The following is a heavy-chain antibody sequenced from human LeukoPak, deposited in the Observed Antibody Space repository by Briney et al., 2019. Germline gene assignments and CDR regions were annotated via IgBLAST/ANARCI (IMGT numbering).Heavy chain of an antibody. CDR2: MNPNSDNT. V-gene: IGHV1-8*01. D-gene: IGHD2-2*01. CDR1: GYTFTSYD. CDR3: ARGSRIVVVPADNYGFDP. Sequence: ASVKVSCKASGYTFTSYDINWVRQAPGPRLESMGWMNPNSDNTGYAQKFQGRVTMTRNTSTSTAYMELSSLRSEDTAVYYCARGSRIVVVPADNYGFDPWGQGTLVTVSS. J-gene: IGHJ5*02.